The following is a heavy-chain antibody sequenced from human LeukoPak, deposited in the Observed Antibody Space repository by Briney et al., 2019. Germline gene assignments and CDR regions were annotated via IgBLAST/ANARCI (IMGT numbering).Heavy chain of an antibody. Sequence: SETLSLTCTVSGGSIISYYWSWIRQPPGKGLEWIGYIYYSGSTNYNPSLKSRVTISVDTSKNQFSLKLSSVTAADTAVYYCARGGGYDDYFDYWRQGILVTVSS. CDR1: GGSIISYY. CDR2: IYYSGST. CDR3: ARGGGYDDYFDY. J-gene: IGHJ4*02. V-gene: IGHV4-59*08. D-gene: IGHD5-12*01.